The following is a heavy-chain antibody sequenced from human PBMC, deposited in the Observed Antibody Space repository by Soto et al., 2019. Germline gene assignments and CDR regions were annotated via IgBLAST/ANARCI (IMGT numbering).Heavy chain of an antibody. CDR2: VSGGGGTT. CDR3: AKGRYSSGWNYFDY. CDR1: AFTFSSYA. J-gene: IGHJ4*02. Sequence: GGSLRLSCAASAFTFSSYAMSWVRQAPGKGLEWVSTVSGGGGTTKYADSAKGRFTISRDNSKNTLYLQMNSLRAEDTAVYYCAKGRYSSGWNYFDYWGQGTLVTVSS. D-gene: IGHD6-19*01. V-gene: IGHV3-23*01.